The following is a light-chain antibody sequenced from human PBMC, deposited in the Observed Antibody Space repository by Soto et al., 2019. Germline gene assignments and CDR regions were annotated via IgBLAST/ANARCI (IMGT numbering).Light chain of an antibody. J-gene: IGLJ1*01. V-gene: IGLV2-14*01. CDR2: EVT. CDR1: SSDIGSYNY. CDR3: SSYSISSTLYV. Sequence: QSALTQPASVSGSPGQSITISCKGTSSDIGSYNYVSWHQQHPGKAPKLMIYEVTNRPSGVSNRFSGSKSGNTASLSISGLQPEDEADYYCSSYSISSTLYVFGTGTQLTVL.